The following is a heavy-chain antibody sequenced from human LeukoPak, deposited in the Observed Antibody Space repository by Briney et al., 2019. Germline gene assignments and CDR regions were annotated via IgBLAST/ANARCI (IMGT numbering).Heavy chain of an antibody. D-gene: IGHD2-2*02. CDR1: GVSFSDYY. J-gene: IGHJ2*01. CDR2: VNHNGST. V-gene: IGHV4-34*01. CDR3: ARGRGVVIPATIPTKWHFDL. Sequence: SETLSLTCAVYGVSFSDYYWNWIRQPPGKGLEWIGDVNHNGSTNYNPSLKSRVTVSVDTSKNQFSLKLSSVTAADKAVYYCARGRGVVIPATIPTKWHFDLWGRGTLVTVSS.